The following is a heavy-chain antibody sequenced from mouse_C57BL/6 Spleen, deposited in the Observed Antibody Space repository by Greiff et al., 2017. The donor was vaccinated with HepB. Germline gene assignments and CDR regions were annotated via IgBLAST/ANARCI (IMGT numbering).Heavy chain of an antibody. CDR3: ETAQATGGFAY. Sequence: VQLQQSGPELVKPGASVKLSCKASGYTFTSYDINWVKQRPGQGLEWIGWIYPRDGSTKYNEKFKGKATLTVDTSSSTAYMELHSLTSEDSAVYFGETAQATGGFAYWGQGTLVTVSA. V-gene: IGHV1-85*01. J-gene: IGHJ3*01. D-gene: IGHD3-2*02. CDR1: GYTFTSYD. CDR2: IYPRDGST.